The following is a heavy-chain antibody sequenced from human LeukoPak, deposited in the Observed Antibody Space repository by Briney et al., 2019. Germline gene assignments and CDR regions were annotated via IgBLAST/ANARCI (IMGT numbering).Heavy chain of an antibody. CDR3: ARDRRYCSNGICSYYYMDV. J-gene: IGHJ6*03. CDR2: IYYSGST. V-gene: IGHV4-30-4*08. D-gene: IGHD2-8*01. CDR1: GGSISSGDYY. Sequence: SQTLSLTCTVSGGSISSGDYYWSWIRQPPGKGLEWIGYIYYSGSTYYNPSLKSRVTISVDTSKNQFSLKLSSVTAADTAVYYCARDRRYCSNGICSYYYMDVWGKGTTVTVSS.